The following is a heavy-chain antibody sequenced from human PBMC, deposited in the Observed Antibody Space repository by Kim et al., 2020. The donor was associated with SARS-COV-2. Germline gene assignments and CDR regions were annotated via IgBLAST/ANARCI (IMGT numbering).Heavy chain of an antibody. CDR1: GYTFTSYA. D-gene: IGHD2-2*01. CDR3: ARIWCSSTSCYGGMDV. CDR2: INAGNGNT. Sequence: ASVKVSCKASGYTFTSYAMHWVRQAPGQRLEWMGWINAGNGNTKYSQKFQGRVTITRDTSASTAYMELSSLRSEDTAVYYCARIWCSSTSCYGGMDVCGQGTTVTVSS. J-gene: IGHJ6*02. V-gene: IGHV1-3*01.